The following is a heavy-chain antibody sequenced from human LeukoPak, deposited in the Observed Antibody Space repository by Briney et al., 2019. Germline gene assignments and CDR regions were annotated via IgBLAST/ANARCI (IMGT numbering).Heavy chain of an antibody. V-gene: IGHV5-51*01. D-gene: IGHD3-22*01. CDR2: IYPGDSES. Sequence: GESLKISCKGSGYSFTSYWIGWVRQMPGKGLEWMGIIYPGDSESRYSPSFQGQVTISADKSISTAYLQWSSLKASDSAMYYCARRDSSGCYFRFDYWGRGTLVTVSS. CDR3: ARRDSSGCYFRFDY. CDR1: GYSFTSYW. J-gene: IGHJ4*02.